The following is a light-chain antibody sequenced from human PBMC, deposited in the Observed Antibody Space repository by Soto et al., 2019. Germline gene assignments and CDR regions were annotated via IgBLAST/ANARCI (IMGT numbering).Light chain of an antibody. CDR3: QQYENLPYT. Sequence: DIQLTQSPPSLSASVGDRVSITCQASLDIRNYLNWYQHKPGRAPKLLIYDTSNLETGVPSRFGGSASGTNFCFIITGLQPEDVATYYCQQYENLPYTFGQGTKLEI. CDR1: LDIRNY. J-gene: IGKJ2*01. CDR2: DTS. V-gene: IGKV1-33*01.